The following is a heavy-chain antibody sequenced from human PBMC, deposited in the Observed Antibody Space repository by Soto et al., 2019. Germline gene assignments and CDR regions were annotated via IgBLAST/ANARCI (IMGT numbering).Heavy chain of an antibody. D-gene: IGHD7-27*01. CDR1: GFTVSSYA. CDR2: ISTSGGGT. J-gene: IGHJ3*02. CDR3: AKPQMSTVWGTFDI. V-gene: IGHV3-23*01. Sequence: EVQLLESGGGLVQPGGSLRLSCAASGFTVSSYAMSWVRQAPRKGLEWVSTISTSGGGTYSADSVKGRFTISRDNSKKPVYLQMNSLRAEDTAVYFCAKPQMSTVWGTFDIWGRGTKVTVSS.